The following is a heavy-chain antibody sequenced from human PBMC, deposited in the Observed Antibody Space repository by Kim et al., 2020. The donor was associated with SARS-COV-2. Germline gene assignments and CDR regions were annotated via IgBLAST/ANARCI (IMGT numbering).Heavy chain of an antibody. CDR3: ARGLPSDSDY. CDR2: NT. V-gene: IGHV1-8*01. Sequence: NTAYAKKFQGRVTMSRDTATTTAYMELSGLKDDDTAVYFCARGLPSDSDYWGQGTLVTVSS. D-gene: IGHD2-15*01. J-gene: IGHJ4*02.